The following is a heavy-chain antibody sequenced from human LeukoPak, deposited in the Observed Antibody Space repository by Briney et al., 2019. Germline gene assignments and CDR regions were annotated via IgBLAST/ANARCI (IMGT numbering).Heavy chain of an antibody. CDR3: ARGGGRYYYGMDV. CDR1: GFTFSSYG. D-gene: IGHD1-26*01. Sequence: PGGSLRLSCAASGFTFSSYGMHWVRQAPGKGLEWIGEINHSGSTNYNPSLKSRVTISVDTSKNQFSLKLSSVTAADTAVYYCARGGGRYYYGMDVWGQGTTVTVSS. J-gene: IGHJ6*02. CDR2: INHSGST. V-gene: IGHV4-34*01.